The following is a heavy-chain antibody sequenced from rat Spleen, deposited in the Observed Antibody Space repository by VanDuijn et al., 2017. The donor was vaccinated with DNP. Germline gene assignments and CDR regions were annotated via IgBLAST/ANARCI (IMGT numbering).Heavy chain of an antibody. Sequence: EVQLVETGGGLVQPGRSLKLSCVASGFTFSSYWMYWIRQAPGKGLEWVASINTDGGSTYYRDSVKGRFTISRDNAKSTLYLQMNSLRSEDTATYYCTRGNGVRANYFDYWGQGVMVTVSS. V-gene: IGHV5-58*01. D-gene: IGHD4-1*01. CDR1: GFTFSSYW. J-gene: IGHJ2*01. CDR2: INTDGGST. CDR3: TRGNGVRANYFDY.